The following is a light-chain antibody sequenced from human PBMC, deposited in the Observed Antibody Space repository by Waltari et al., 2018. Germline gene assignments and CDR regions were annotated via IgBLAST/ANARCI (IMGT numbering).Light chain of an antibody. CDR3: QHYLRLPVT. Sequence: EIALTQSPGTLSLSVGERATVSCRASESVSRALAWYQQKPGQAARLLIYGASTRATGIPDRFSGSGSGTDFSLTSSRLEPDDFAVYYCQHYLRLPVTFGQGTTVEI. V-gene: IGKV3-20*01. CDR1: ESVSRA. CDR2: GAS. J-gene: IGKJ1*01.